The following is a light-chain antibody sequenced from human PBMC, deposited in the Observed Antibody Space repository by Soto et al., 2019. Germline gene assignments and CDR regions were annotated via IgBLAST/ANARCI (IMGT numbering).Light chain of an antibody. J-gene: IGLJ1*01. V-gene: IGLV2-14*01. CDR2: DVT. CDR1: SSDVGGYNY. Sequence: QSVLTQPASGSGSPGQSITISCTGTSSDVGGYNYVSWYQQHPGKAPKLMIHDVTSRPSGVSSRFSGSKSGNTASLTISELQAEDEADYHCSSYTSSSTLCVFGTGTKVTVL. CDR3: SSYTSSSTLCV.